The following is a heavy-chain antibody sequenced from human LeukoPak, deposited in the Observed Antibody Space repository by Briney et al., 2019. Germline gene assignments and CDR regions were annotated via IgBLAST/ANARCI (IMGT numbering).Heavy chain of an antibody. CDR2: ISGSGGST. CDR3: ASHPSYCTNGVCYSVRY. Sequence: GGSLRLSCAASGFTFSSYAMSWVRQAPGKGLEWVSAISGSGGSTYYADCVKGRFTISRDNSKNTLYLQMNSLRAEDTAVYYCASHPSYCTNGVCYSVRYWGQGTLVTVSS. V-gene: IGHV3-23*01. J-gene: IGHJ4*02. CDR1: GFTFSSYA. D-gene: IGHD2-8*01.